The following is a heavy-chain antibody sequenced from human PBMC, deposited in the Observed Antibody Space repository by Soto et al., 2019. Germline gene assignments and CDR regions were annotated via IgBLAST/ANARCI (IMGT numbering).Heavy chain of an antibody. CDR3: ARWSGLLTSNPID. D-gene: IGHD2-21*02. Sequence: QVNLVESGGGAVQPGRSLRLSCVASGFRFSSYGIHWIRQAPGKGLEWVAHIWSDGNKKYFGDPVKDRFNVSRDNSKNTVYLEMTNVRVEDTGVYYCARWSGLLTSNPIDWGRGTQVIVSA. CDR2: IWSDGNKK. J-gene: IGHJ4*02. V-gene: IGHV3-33*01. CDR1: GFRFSSYG.